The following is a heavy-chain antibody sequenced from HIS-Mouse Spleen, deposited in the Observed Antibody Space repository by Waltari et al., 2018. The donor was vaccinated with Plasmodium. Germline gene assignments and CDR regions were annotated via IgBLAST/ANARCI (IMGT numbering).Heavy chain of an antibody. D-gene: IGHD7-27*01. Sequence: QVQLQQWGAGLLKPSETLSLTCSVYGGSFSGYYWSWLRPPPGKGLEWIGEINHSGSTNYNPSLKSRVTISVDTSKNQFSLKLSSVTAADTAVYYCARGQLGIDAFDIWGQGTMVTVSS. CDR2: INHSGST. CDR3: ARGQLGIDAFDI. J-gene: IGHJ3*02. V-gene: IGHV4-34*01. CDR1: GGSFSGYY.